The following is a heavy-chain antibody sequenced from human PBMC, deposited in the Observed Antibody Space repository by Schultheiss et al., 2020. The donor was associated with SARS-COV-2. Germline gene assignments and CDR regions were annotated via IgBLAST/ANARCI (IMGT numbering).Heavy chain of an antibody. Sequence: SETLSLTCTVSDGSISSGDYYWSWVRQHPGKGLEWIGNIYYSGSTYYNPSLESRVSFSVDASKNHFSLKLYSVTAADTAVYYCARGSLLPLRGDYYYYAMDVWGQGTTVTVS. D-gene: IGHD3-10*01. CDR2: IYYSGST. V-gene: IGHV4-31*03. J-gene: IGHJ6*02. CDR1: DGSISSGDYY. CDR3: ARGSLLPLRGDYYYYAMDV.